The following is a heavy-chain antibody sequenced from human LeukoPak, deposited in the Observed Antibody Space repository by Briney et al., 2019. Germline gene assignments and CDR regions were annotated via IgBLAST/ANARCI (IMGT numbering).Heavy chain of an antibody. Sequence: SVKVSCKASGGTFSNYAISWVRQAPGQGLEWMGRIIPMLGIANYAQKFQGRVTITADKSTSTAYMELSSLRSEDTAVYYCARDQEAVTTDYFYYGMDVWGQRTTLTVSS. CDR3: ARDQEAVTTDYFYYGMDV. D-gene: IGHD4-11*01. CDR2: IIPMLGIA. J-gene: IGHJ6*02. CDR1: GGTFSNYA. V-gene: IGHV1-69*04.